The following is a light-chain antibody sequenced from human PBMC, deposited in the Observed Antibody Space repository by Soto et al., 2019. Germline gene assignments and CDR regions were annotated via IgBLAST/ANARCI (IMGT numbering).Light chain of an antibody. CDR1: QSVSSN. Sequence: EIVLTQSPGTLSLSPGEGASLSCRASQSVSSNLAWYQQKPGQTPRLLIYGASNRATGIPDRFSGSGSGTGFTLTISRLEPEDFAVYYCQHYGGSPITFGQGTRLEI. CDR3: QHYGGSPIT. V-gene: IGKV3-20*01. J-gene: IGKJ5*01. CDR2: GAS.